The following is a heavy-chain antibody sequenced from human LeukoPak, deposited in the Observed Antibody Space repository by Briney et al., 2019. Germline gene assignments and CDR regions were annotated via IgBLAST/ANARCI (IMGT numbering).Heavy chain of an antibody. CDR1: GGSISSGGYY. J-gene: IGHJ3*02. Sequence: SETLSLTCTVSGGSISSGGYYWSWIRQHPGKGLEWIGYIYDSGSTYYNPSLKSRITISVDTSENRFSLKLSSVTATDTAVYYCARDCSGGSCYGAFDIWGQGTMVTVSS. CDR2: IYDSGST. D-gene: IGHD2-15*01. V-gene: IGHV4-30-4*08. CDR3: ARDCSGGSCYGAFDI.